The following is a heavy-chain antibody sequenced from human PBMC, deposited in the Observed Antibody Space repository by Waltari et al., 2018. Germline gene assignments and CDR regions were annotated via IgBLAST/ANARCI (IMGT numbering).Heavy chain of an antibody. Sequence: EVQLVESGGGLVKPGGSLRLSCAASGFTVSSNYMSWLRQAPGKGLEGVSVIYSGGSTYYADSVKGRFTISRDNSKNTLYLQMNSLRAEDTAVYYCAREVLYDSSCYSHFDYWGQGTLVTVSS. CDR2: IYSGGST. CDR1: GFTVSSNY. V-gene: IGHV3-66*02. CDR3: AREVLYDSSCYSHFDY. J-gene: IGHJ4*02. D-gene: IGHD3-22*01.